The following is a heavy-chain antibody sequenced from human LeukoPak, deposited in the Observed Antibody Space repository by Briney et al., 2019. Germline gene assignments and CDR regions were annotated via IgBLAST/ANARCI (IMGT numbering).Heavy chain of an antibody. D-gene: IGHD6-6*01. CDR2: VHYSGKS. CDR1: GGSITSHY. V-gene: IGHV4-59*11. CDR3: ARDHSSSYHYFDL. J-gene: IGHJ4*02. Sequence: MASETLSLTCTVSGGSITSHYWSWIRQPPGKGLEWIGYVHYSGKSNYNPSLKSRVTMSVDTSKYQLSLKLDSVTAADTAMYYCARDHSSSYHYFDLWGQGTLITVSS.